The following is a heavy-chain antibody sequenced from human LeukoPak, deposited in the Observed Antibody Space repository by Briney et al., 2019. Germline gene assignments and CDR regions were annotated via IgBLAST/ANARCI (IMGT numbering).Heavy chain of an antibody. Sequence: SETLSLTCVVSGGSLSTHHWSWIRQSPGRGLEWIGYISDSGSTNYNPSLKSRVTISVDTSKNQFSLMLSSVTAADAAVYYCARGYDSSAYYPFNYWGQGTLVTVSS. CDR2: ISDSGST. V-gene: IGHV4-59*11. CDR3: ARGYDSSAYYPFNY. J-gene: IGHJ4*02. CDR1: GGSLSTHH. D-gene: IGHD3-22*01.